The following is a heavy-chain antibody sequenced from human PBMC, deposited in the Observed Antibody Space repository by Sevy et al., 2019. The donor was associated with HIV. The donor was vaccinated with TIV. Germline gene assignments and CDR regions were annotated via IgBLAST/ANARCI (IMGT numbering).Heavy chain of an antibody. D-gene: IGHD4-17*01. J-gene: IGHJ4*02. CDR1: GGSISSYY. CDR3: ASSGRVYGDLLFDY. V-gene: IGHV4-4*07. Sequence: SETLSLTCTVSGGSISSYYWSWIRQPAGKGLEWIGRIYTSGSTNYNPSLKSRVTMSVDTSKNQFSLKLSSVTAADTAVYYCASSGRVYGDLLFDYWGQGTLVTVS. CDR2: IYTSGST.